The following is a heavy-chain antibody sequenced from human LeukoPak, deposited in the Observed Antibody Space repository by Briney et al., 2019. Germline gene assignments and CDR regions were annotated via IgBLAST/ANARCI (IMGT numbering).Heavy chain of an antibody. D-gene: IGHD3-16*02. CDR2: ISCSGGST. V-gene: IGHV3-23*01. J-gene: IGHJ4*02. CDR1: GFTFSSYA. Sequence: GGSLRLSCAASGFTFSSYAMSWVRQAPGKGLEWVSAISCSGGSTYYADSVKGRFTISRDNSKNTLYLQMNSLRAEDTAVYYCAKDQRTWGSYRYNSSGRDYWGQGTLVTVSS. CDR3: AKDQRTWGSYRYNSSGRDY.